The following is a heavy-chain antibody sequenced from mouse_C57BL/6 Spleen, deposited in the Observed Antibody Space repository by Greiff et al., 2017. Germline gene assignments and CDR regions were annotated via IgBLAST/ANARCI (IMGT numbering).Heavy chain of an antibody. D-gene: IGHD2-3*01. CDR3: ARSPGNGYYPDAMDY. CDR2: IYPRSGNT. V-gene: IGHV1-81*01. J-gene: IGHJ4*01. Sequence: QVHVKQSGAELARPGASVKLSCKASGYTFTSYGISWVKQRTGQGLEWIGEIYPRSGNTYYNEKFKGKATLTADKSSSTAYMELRRLTSEDSAVYFCARSPGNGYYPDAMDYWGQGTSVTVSS. CDR1: GYTFTSYG.